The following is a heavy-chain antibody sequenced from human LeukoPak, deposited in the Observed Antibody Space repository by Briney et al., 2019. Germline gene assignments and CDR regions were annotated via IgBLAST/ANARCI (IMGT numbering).Heavy chain of an antibody. V-gene: IGHV4-34*01. J-gene: IGHJ4*02. D-gene: IGHD5-18*01. Sequence: GSLRLSCAASGFTFSDYYMSWIRQAPGKGLEWIGEINHSGSTNYNPSLKSRVTISVDTSKNQFSLKLSSVTAADTAVYYCARGGDTAMTPWGQGTLVTVSS. CDR2: INHSGST. CDR1: GFTFSDYY. CDR3: ARGGDTAMTP.